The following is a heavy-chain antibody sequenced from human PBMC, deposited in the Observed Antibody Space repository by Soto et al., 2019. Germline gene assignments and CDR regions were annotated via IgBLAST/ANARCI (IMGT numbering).Heavy chain of an antibody. D-gene: IGHD3-10*01. CDR2: INHSGST. CDR1: GGSFSGYY. Sequence: QVQLQQWGAGLLKPSETLSLTCAVYGGSFSGYYWSWIRQPPGKGLEWIGEINHSGSTNYNPSLKSRVTISVDTSKNQFSLKLSSVTAADTAVYYCAKGKYYGSGKNAFDIWGQGTMVTVSS. V-gene: IGHV4-34*01. CDR3: AKGKYYGSGKNAFDI. J-gene: IGHJ3*02.